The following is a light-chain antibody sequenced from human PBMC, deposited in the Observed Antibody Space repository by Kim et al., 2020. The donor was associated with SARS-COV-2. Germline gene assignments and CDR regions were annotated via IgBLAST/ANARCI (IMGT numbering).Light chain of an antibody. CDR1: QSISNY. J-gene: IGKJ5*01. CDR2: DAS. V-gene: IGKV3-11*01. Sequence: SLSPGESATLSCRASQSISNYLAWYQQKAGQAPRLLIYDASNRATGIPARFSGRGSGTDFTLTISSLGLEDSAVYYCQQRSGWPPFGQGTRLEIK. CDR3: QQRSGWPP.